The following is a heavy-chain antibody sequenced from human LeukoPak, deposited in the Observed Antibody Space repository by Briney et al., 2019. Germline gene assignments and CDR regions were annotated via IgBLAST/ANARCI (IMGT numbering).Heavy chain of an antibody. CDR1: GGSISSSSYY. Sequence: PSETPSLTCTVSGGSISSSSYYWGWIRQPPGKGLEWIGSIYYSGSTYYNPSLKSRVTISVDTSKNQFSLKLSSVTAADTAVYYCARPWTTVTTLGAFDIWGQGTMVTVSS. J-gene: IGHJ3*02. CDR3: ARPWTTVTTLGAFDI. V-gene: IGHV4-39*01. D-gene: IGHD4-11*01. CDR2: IYYSGST.